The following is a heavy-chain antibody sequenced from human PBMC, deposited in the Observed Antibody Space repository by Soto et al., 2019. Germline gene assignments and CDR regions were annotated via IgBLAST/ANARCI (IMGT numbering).Heavy chain of an antibody. CDR2: IDGSGGIT. V-gene: IGHV3-23*01. CDR3: VKNSGWLNT. D-gene: IGHD3-9*01. CDR1: GFTFGTTD. Sequence: QLLQSGGGLVQPGGSLTLSCAASGFTFGTTDMSWVRQAPGEGLEWVSTIDGSGGITYYADSVKGRFTISRDNSRNTVYLPMNSLRGDDTALYYCVKNSGWLNTWGQGDLVTVSS. J-gene: IGHJ5*02.